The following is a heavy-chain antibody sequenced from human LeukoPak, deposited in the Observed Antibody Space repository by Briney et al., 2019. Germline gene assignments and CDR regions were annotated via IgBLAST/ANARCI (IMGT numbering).Heavy chain of an antibody. Sequence: SETLSLTCTVSGGSIISSSYYWGWIRQPPGKGLEWIESIYYSGGTYYNPSLKSRVILSLDKSANQFSLNLSSVTAADTAVYYCARFSPRAMGNYLDFWGQGTLVTVSS. D-gene: IGHD7-27*01. CDR1: GGSIISSSYY. CDR2: IYYSGGT. CDR3: ARFSPRAMGNYLDF. J-gene: IGHJ4*02. V-gene: IGHV4-39*07.